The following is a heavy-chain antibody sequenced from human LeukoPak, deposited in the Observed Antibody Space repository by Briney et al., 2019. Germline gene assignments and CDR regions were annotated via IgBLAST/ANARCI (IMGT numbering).Heavy chain of an antibody. CDR2: IYYTGST. V-gene: IGHV4-59*12. CDR3: ASLRKRGGAFDL. CDR1: DGSINGYY. J-gene: IGHJ3*01. Sequence: SETLSLTCTVSDGSINGYYWSWIRQSPGKGLESLGYIYYTGSTNYNPSLKSRVTMSVDTSRNQFFLRLSSVTAADTAVYYCASLRKRGGAFDLWGQGIVVTVSS.